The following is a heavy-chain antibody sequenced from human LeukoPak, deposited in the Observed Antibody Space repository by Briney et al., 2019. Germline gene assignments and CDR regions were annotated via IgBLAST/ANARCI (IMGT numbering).Heavy chain of an antibody. V-gene: IGHV4-4*07. CDR1: GGSISSYY. Sequence: SETLSLTCTVSGGSISSYYWSWIRQPAGKGLEWIGRIYTSGSTNYNPSLKSRVTMSVDTSKNQISLKVNSVTAADTAVYFCARESYSSSYLFDFWGPRTLVTFSS. CDR2: IYTSGST. D-gene: IGHD6-6*01. J-gene: IGHJ4*02. CDR3: ARESYSSSYLFDF.